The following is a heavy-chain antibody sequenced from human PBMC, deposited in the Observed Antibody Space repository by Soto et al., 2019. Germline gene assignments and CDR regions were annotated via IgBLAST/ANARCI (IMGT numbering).Heavy chain of an antibody. J-gene: IGHJ6*02. CDR1: GYSFTTYS. Sequence: EVQLVQSGAEVKKPGESLKISCKGSGYSFTTYSIGWVRQMPGKGLEWMGIIYPGDSNTIYSPSFQGQVTISVDKSITTAYRQWNSLKASDTAMYYCAKQRDYGNCYYYGMDVWGQGTTVTVSS. D-gene: IGHD4-17*01. CDR2: IYPGDSNT. V-gene: IGHV5-51*01. CDR3: AKQRDYGNCYYYGMDV.